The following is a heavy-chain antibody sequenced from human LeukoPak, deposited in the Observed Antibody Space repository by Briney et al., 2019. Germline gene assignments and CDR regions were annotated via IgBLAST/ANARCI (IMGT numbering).Heavy chain of an antibody. J-gene: IGHJ3*02. D-gene: IGHD4-17*01. CDR1: GFTFTSYY. V-gene: IGHV1-46*01. CDR2: INPSGGST. Sequence: GGSLRLSCAASGFTFTSYYMHWVRQAPGQGLEWMGIINPSGGSTSYAQKFQGRVTMTRDMSTSTVYMELSSLRSEDTAVYYCARVGLRAFDIWGQGTMVTVSS. CDR3: ARVGLRAFDI.